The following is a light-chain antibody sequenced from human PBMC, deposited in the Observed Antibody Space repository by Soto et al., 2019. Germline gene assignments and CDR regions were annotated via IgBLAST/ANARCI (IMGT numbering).Light chain of an antibody. J-gene: IGKJ5*01. CDR2: DST. CDR1: QSIHTS. Sequence: VLTQSPATLSLSPGERATLSCRASQSIHTSLAWYQQKPGQPPRLVVYDSTLRANGVPDRFGGSRSGTEFTLTINYLEPEDFAVYYCQQRNGWPPITFGQGTRLEI. V-gene: IGKV3-11*01. CDR3: QQRNGWPPIT.